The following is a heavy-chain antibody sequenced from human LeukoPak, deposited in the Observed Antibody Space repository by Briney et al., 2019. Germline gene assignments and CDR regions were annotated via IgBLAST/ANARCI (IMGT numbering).Heavy chain of an antibody. V-gene: IGHV1-2*02. CDR3: ASFGHESNYFDY. J-gene: IGHJ4*02. CDR1: GYTFTDYY. CDR2: IQPNSGGT. D-gene: IGHD3-10*01. Sequence: ASVKVSCKASGYTFTDYYIHWLRQAPGQGLEWMGWIQPNSGGTNYGQKFQGRVTMTRDTSISTAYMELSRLRSDDTAVYYCASFGHESNYFDYWGQGTLVTVSS.